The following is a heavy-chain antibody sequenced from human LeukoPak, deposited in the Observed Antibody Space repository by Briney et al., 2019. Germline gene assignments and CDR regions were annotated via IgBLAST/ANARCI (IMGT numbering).Heavy chain of an antibody. CDR1: GGSISSYSYY. CDR3: ARGLRWPRPQYQVDYMDV. V-gene: IGHV4-39*01. Sequence: KPSETLSLTCTVSGGSISSYSYYWGWLRQPPGKGLEWIGSMYHNGSTYYNPSLKSRVTISVDTSKNQFSLKLSSVTAADTAVYYCARGLRWPRPQYQVDYMDVWGKGTTVTVSS. CDR2: MYHNGST. J-gene: IGHJ6*03. D-gene: IGHD5-12*01.